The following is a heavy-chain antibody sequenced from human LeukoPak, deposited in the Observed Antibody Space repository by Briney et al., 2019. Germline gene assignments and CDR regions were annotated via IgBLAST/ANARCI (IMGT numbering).Heavy chain of an antibody. V-gene: IGHV3-11*01. CDR3: KRDPRRLDY. CDR2: ISPSGTDI. CDR1: GFTFTDTY. Sequence: GWSLRLSCAVSGFTFTDTYMTWSRQAPGKGLESLSYISPSGTDISYADSVKGRFTISRDKAKNSLYLQMNSLRAEDTAVYYCKRDPRRLDYWGQGTLVTVSS. J-gene: IGHJ4*02.